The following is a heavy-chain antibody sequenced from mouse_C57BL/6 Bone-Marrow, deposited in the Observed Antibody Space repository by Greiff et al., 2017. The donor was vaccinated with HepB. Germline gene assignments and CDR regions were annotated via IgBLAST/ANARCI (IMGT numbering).Heavy chain of an antibody. J-gene: IGHJ3*01. D-gene: IGHD4-1*01. CDR3: TLGRFAY. CDR1: GFNIKDDY. V-gene: IGHV14-4*01. CDR2: IDPENGDT. Sequence: VQLQQSGAELVRPGASVKLSCTASGFNIKDDYMHWVKQRPEQGLEWIGWIDPENGDTEYASKFQGKATITADTSSNTAYLHLSSLTSEDTAVYYCTLGRFAYWGQGTLVTVSA.